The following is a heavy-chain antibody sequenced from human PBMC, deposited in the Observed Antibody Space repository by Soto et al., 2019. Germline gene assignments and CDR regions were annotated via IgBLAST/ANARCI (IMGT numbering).Heavy chain of an antibody. CDR2: ISYDGSNK. CDR1: GFTFSNYA. D-gene: IGHD3-10*01. V-gene: IGHV3-30-3*01. Sequence: QVQLVESGGGVVQPGRSLRLSCAASGFTFSNYAMHWVRQAPGKGLEWVAVISYDGSNKYYADSVKGRFTISGDNSKNTLYLQMNSLRAEDTAVYYCAREAAYYGSGSYPYYFDYWGQGTLVTVSS. CDR3: AREAAYYGSGSYPYYFDY. J-gene: IGHJ4*02.